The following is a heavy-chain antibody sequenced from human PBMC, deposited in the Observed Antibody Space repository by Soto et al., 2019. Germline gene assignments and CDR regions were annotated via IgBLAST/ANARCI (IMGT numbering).Heavy chain of an antibody. J-gene: IGHJ4*02. D-gene: IGHD6-19*01. CDR2: IYYSGST. Sequence: SETLSLTYTVSGGSISSYYWSWIRQPPGKGLEWIGYIYYSGSTNYNPSLKSRVTISVDTSKNQFSLKLSSVTAADAAVYYCARLNSSGWYYWGQGTLVTVSS. CDR1: GGSISSYY. V-gene: IGHV4-59*08. CDR3: ARLNSSGWYY.